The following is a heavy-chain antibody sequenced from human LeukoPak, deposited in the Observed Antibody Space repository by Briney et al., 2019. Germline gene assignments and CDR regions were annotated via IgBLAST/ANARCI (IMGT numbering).Heavy chain of an antibody. CDR2: VYYTGST. J-gene: IGHJ4*02. CDR1: GSSLRVCLFY. Sequence: SETLSLTCTVSGSSLRVCLFYLGWVRQPPGKGLEWVANVYYTGSTYYNPSLKSRVTMSVDTSKNQFSLKMTSVTAADTAIYYCARLTKGRYFDYIFAFWGQGILVTVSS. D-gene: IGHD3-9*01. V-gene: IGHV4-39*01. CDR3: ARLTKGRYFDYIFAF.